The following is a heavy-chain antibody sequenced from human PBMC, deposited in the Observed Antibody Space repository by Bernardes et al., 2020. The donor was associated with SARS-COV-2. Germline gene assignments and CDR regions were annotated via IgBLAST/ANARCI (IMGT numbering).Heavy chain of an antibody. V-gene: IGHV4-59*01. D-gene: IGHD2-2*01. CDR2: IYYSGST. CDR3: ARVASWQLLSDGLGYFDY. J-gene: IGHJ4*02. CDR1: GGSIRSYY. Sequence: SETLSRTCTVSGGSIRSYYWSWIRQPPGQGLEWIGYIYYSGSTNYNPSLKSRVTISVDTSKNQFSLKLSSVTAADTAVYYCARVASWQLLSDGLGYFDYWGQGTLVTVSS.